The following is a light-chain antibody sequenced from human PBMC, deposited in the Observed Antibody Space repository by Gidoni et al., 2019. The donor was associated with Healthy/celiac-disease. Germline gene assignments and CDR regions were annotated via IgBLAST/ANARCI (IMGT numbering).Light chain of an antibody. V-gene: IGLV2-11*01. CDR3: CSYAGSYTLYV. CDR1: SSDVGGYNY. CDR2: DVS. Sequence: QSALTQPRSVSGSPGQSVTISCTGTSSDVGGYNYVSCYQQHPGKAPKLMLYDVSKRPSGVPDRFSCAKSGNTAFLIISGLQAEDEADYYCCSYAGSYTLYVFGTGTKVTVL. J-gene: IGLJ1*01.